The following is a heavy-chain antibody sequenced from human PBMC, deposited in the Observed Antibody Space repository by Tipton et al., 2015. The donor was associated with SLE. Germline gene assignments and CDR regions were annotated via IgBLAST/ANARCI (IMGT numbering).Heavy chain of an antibody. V-gene: IGHV4-59*08. J-gene: IGHJ4*02. D-gene: IGHD3-3*01. Sequence: TLSLTCTVSGGSISSYYWSWIRQPPGKGLEWIGYIYYSGSTNYNPSLKSRVTISVDTSKNHFSLKLSSVTAADTAVYYCANQYYDFWSGYSLYWGQGTLVTVSS. CDR1: GGSISSYY. CDR3: ANQYYDFWSGYSLY. CDR2: IYYSGST.